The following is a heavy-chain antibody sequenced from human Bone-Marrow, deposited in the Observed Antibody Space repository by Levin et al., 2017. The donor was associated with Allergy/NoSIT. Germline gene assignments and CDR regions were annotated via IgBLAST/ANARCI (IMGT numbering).Heavy chain of an antibody. CDR2: IYHSGST. J-gene: IGHJ4*02. Sequence: ASETLSLTCAVSGYSISSGYYWGWIRQPPGKGLEWIGSIYHSGSTYYNPSLKSRVTISVDTSKNQFSLKLSSVTAADTAVYYCARLTTVVTPLFYYFDYWGQGTLVTVSS. D-gene: IGHD4-23*01. CDR1: GYSISSGYY. CDR3: ARLTTVVTPLFYYFDY. V-gene: IGHV4-38-2*01.